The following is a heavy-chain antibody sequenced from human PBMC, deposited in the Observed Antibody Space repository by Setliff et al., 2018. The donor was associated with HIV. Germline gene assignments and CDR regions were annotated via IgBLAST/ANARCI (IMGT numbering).Heavy chain of an antibody. Sequence: SETLSLTCTVSGVSIASGGYYWSWIRQRPGKGLEWIGNIYPSGNTYYNPSLQSRVAISVDTSKNHFSLRLRSVTAADTAVYYCARETYYYDSSGYPGFDSWGQGTLVTVSS. CDR3: ARETYYYDSSGYPGFDS. D-gene: IGHD3-22*01. CDR1: GVSIASGGYY. CDR2: IYPSGNT. V-gene: IGHV4-31*03. J-gene: IGHJ4*02.